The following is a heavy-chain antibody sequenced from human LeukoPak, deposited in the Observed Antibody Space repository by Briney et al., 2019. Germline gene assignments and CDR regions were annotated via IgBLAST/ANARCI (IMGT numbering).Heavy chain of an antibody. Sequence: GESLRLSCAASGFTFTSYWMHWVRQVPGKGLVWIAHVSPDGRRTDYADSVKGRFTVSRDNTNHILYLQMNSLTADDTAVYYCARVLSYFGSGSYPAYWGQGTLVTVSS. CDR3: ARVLSYFGSGSYPAY. CDR1: GFTFTSYW. V-gene: IGHV3-74*01. J-gene: IGHJ4*02. D-gene: IGHD3-10*01. CDR2: VSPDGRRT.